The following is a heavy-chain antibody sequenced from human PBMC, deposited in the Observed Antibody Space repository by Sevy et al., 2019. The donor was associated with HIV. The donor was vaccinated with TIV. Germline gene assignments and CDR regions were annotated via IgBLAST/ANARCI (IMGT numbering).Heavy chain of an antibody. Sequence: GESLKITCAASGFIFITYNMNWVRQAPGKGLEWVASVSGSSNYIYYAESLKGRFIISRDNAKNTLYLQINSLRADDTAVYYCARGPPDGSYDYFDYWGQGTLVTVSS. CDR1: GFIFITYN. D-gene: IGHD1-26*01. V-gene: IGHV3-21*06. CDR2: VSGSSNYI. J-gene: IGHJ4*02. CDR3: ARGPPDGSYDYFDY.